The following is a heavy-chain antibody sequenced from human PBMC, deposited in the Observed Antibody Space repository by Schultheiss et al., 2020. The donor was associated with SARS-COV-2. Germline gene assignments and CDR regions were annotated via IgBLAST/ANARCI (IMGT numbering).Heavy chain of an antibody. D-gene: IGHD2-21*02. CDR2: INHSGST. J-gene: IGHJ2*01. Sequence: SQTLSLTCAVYGGSFSGYYWSWIRQPPGKGLEWIGEINHSGSTNYNPSLKSRVSISVDTSKNQFSLKLSSVTAADTAVYYCARLATAVTAIPYWYFDLWGRGTLVTVSS. CDR3: ARLATAVTAIPYWYFDL. V-gene: IGHV4-34*01. CDR1: GGSFSGYY.